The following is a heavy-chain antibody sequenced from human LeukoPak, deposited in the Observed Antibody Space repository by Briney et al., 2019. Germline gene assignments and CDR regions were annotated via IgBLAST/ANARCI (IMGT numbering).Heavy chain of an antibody. CDR2: ISSSSSYI. Sequence: PGGSLRLSCAASGFTFSSYSMNWVRQAPGKGLEWVSSISSSSSYIHYADSVKGRFTISRDNAKNSLYLQMNSLRAEDTAVYYCARDSSSRGFDPWGQGTLVTVSS. D-gene: IGHD6-13*01. CDR3: ARDSSSRGFDP. V-gene: IGHV3-21*01. J-gene: IGHJ5*02. CDR1: GFTFSSYS.